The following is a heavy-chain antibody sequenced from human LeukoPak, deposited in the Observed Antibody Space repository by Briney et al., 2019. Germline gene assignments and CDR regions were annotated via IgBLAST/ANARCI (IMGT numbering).Heavy chain of an antibody. V-gene: IGHV4-59*01. CDR3: ARVPRSYYYYYYMGV. Sequence: SETLSLTCTVSGGSISSYYWSWIRQPPGKGLEWIGYIYYSGSTNYNPSLKSRVTISVDTSKNQFSLKLNSVSAADTAVYYCARVPRSYYYYYYMGVWGKGTTVTVSS. J-gene: IGHJ6*03. CDR2: IYYSGST. CDR1: GGSISSYY.